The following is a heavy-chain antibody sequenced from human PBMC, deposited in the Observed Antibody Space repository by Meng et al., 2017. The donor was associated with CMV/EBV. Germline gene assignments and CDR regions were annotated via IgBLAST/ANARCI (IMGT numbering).Heavy chain of an antibody. CDR2: INPNSGGT. V-gene: IGHV1-2*02. D-gene: IGHD2-2*01. Sequence: ASVKVSCKASGYTFTGYYMHWVRQAPEQGLEWMGWINPNSGGTNYAQKFQGRVTMTRDTSISTAYMELSRLRSDDTAVYYCARVPYCSSTSCYLWFDPWGQGTLVTVSS. CDR3: ARVPYCSSTSCYLWFDP. J-gene: IGHJ5*02. CDR1: GYTFTGYY.